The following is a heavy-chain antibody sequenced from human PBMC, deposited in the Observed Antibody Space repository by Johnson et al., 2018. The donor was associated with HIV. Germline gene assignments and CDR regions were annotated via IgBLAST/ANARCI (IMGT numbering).Heavy chain of an antibody. CDR2: ISYDGSNK. CDR1: GFTFSSYA. V-gene: IGHV3-30-3*01. D-gene: IGHD1-26*01. J-gene: IGHJ3*02. CDR3: ARALVDDAFDI. Sequence: QVQLVESGGGLVQPGGSLRLSCAASGFTFSSYAMHWVRQAPGKGLEWVAVISYDGSNKYYADSVKGRFTISIDNSKNTLYLQMNSLRAEETAVYYCARALVDDAFDIWGQGTMVTVSS.